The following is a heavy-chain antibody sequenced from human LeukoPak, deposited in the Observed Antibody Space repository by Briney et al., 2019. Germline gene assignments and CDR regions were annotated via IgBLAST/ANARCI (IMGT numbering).Heavy chain of an antibody. CDR2: IYYSGST. D-gene: IGHD6-13*01. CDR1: GGSISSSSYY. J-gene: IGHJ4*02. V-gene: IGHV4-39*07. Sequence: SETLSLPCTVSGGSISSSSYYWGWIRQPPGKGLVWIGSIYYSGSTYYNPSLKSRVTISVDTSTNQFSLKLSSATAADTAVYYCARDSFGSSWYYFDYWGQGTLVTVSS. CDR3: ARDSFGSSWYYFDY.